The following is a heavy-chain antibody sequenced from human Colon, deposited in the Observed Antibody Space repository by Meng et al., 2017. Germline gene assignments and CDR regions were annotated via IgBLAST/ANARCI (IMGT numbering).Heavy chain of an antibody. CDR1: GLTFSSNS. Sequence: GESLKISCAASGLTFSSNSMNWVRQAPGKGLEWVSSISTSSSYIYYADSVNGRFTISRDYAKNSLYLQMSSRGAEDTAVYYGARDQWGYSCVEDSWGQGILVTVSS. V-gene: IGHV3-21*01. J-gene: IGHJ4*02. D-gene: IGHD5-18*01. CDR3: ARDQWGYSCVEDS. CDR2: ISTSSSYI.